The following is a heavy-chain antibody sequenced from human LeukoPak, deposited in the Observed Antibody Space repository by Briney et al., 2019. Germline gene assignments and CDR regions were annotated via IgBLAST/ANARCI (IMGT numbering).Heavy chain of an antibody. CDR3: ARVPTTYYYDSSGYYNHY. CDR1: GDTFSSYA. V-gene: IGHV1-69*05. J-gene: IGHJ4*02. Sequence: ASVKVSCKASGDTFSSYAISWVRQAPGQGLEWMGGIIPIFGTANYAQKFQGRVTITTDESTSTAYMELSSLRSEDTAVYYCARVPTTYYYDSSGYYNHYWGQGTLVTVSS. CDR2: IIPIFGTA. D-gene: IGHD3-22*01.